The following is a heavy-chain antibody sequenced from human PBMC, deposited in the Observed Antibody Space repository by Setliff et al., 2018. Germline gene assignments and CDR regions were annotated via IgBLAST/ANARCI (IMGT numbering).Heavy chain of an antibody. J-gene: IGHJ6*02. CDR3: ANSRVTNFRGHLYLPRGLDV. CDR2: IQHDGENK. Sequence: GGSLRLSCAATGFSFESHGMHWVRQAPGKGLEWVAFIQHDGENKFYADSVKGRLTVSRDNSKNTLYLEMDGLRPEDTAVYYCANSRVTNFRGHLYLPRGLDVWGQGTTVTVSS. V-gene: IGHV3-30*02. D-gene: IGHD3-16*01. CDR1: GFSFESHG.